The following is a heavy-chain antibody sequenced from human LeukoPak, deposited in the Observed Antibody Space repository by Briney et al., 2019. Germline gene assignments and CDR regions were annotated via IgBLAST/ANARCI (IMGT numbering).Heavy chain of an antibody. J-gene: IGHJ4*02. D-gene: IGHD3-22*01. CDR2: ISNNGRNK. CDR1: GFTFSNYA. CDR3: TRDLSGHYSIDY. Sequence: PGGSLRLSCAASGFTFSNYAIHWVRQAPGKGLEWVAFISNNGRNKDYADSVKGRFTISRDNSKNTLYLQVNSLRPEDTAVYYCTRDLSGHYSIDYWGQXTXVTVSS. V-gene: IGHV3-30*04.